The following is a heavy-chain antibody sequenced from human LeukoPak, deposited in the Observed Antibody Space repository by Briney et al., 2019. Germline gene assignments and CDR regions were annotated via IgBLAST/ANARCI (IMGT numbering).Heavy chain of an antibody. V-gene: IGHV4-39*01. D-gene: IGHD3-16*01. CDR1: GSSITSGSHY. Sequence: PSETRSLTCTISGSSITSGSHYWGWIRQPPGKGLEWIGDIYYTGSTYYSPSLRSRVTMSVHTSENQFSLRLNSVTAVDTAVYYCARRWGNIVGVTYEYWGQGTLVTVSS. CDR3: ARRWGNIVGVTYEY. CDR2: IYYTGST. J-gene: IGHJ4*02.